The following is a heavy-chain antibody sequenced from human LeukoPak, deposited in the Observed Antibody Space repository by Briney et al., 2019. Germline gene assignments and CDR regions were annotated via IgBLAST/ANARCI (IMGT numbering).Heavy chain of an antibody. D-gene: IGHD2/OR15-2a*01. J-gene: IGHJ5*02. V-gene: IGHV3-30*01. CDR3: ARQRVGYFRS. CDR1: GFTFSNYA. Sequence: GRSLRLSCAASGFTFSNYAMHWVRQAPGKGLEWVALMSYDGSHQYYADSVKGRFTISRDNSNNTVFLQMKSLRTEDTAVYYCARQRVGYFRSWGPGTLATVSS. CDR2: MSYDGSHQ.